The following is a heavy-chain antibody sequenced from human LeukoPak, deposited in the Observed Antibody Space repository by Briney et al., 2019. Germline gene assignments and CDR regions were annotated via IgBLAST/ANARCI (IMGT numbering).Heavy chain of an antibody. CDR3: AKGLIYSPNWFDP. CDR1: GVTLSSNY. D-gene: IGHD4-11*01. J-gene: IGHJ5*02. V-gene: IGHV3-66*01. Sequence: GGSLRLSYAGSGVTLSSNYIICVRQAPGKGLEWVSVIYTGGNTYYADSVKGRFTISRDNSKNTLYLQMNSLRPYDKTMYYCAKGLIYSPNWFDPWGQGTLVTVSS. CDR2: IYTGGNT.